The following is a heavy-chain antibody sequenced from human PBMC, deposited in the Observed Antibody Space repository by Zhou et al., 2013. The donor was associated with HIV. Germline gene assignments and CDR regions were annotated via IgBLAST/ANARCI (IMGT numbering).Heavy chain of an antibody. CDR1: GGTFSSYA. V-gene: IGHV1-69*05. CDR2: IIPMFGTA. Sequence: QVQLVQSGAEVKKPGSSVKVSCKASGGTFSSYAISWVRQAPGQGLEWMGGIIPMFGTANYAQKFQGRVTITTDESTSTAYMELSSLRSEDTAVYYCARWYSRSSYWFDPWGQGTLVTVSS. D-gene: IGHD6-6*01. J-gene: IGHJ5*02. CDR3: ARWYSRSSYWFDP.